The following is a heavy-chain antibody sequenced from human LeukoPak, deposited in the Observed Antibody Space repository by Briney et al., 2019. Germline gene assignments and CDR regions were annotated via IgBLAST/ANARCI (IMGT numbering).Heavy chain of an antibody. CDR1: GFTFSDYY. CDR3: ARPTWTNYMDV. V-gene: IGHV3-11*04. CDR2: ISSSGSTI. Sequence: GGSLRLSCAASGFTFSDYYMSWIRQAPGKGLEWVSYISSSGSTIYYADSVKGRFTISRDNAKNSVSLQMNSLRAEDTAVYFCARPTWTNYMDVWGKGTAVTISS. D-gene: IGHD3/OR15-3a*01. J-gene: IGHJ6*03.